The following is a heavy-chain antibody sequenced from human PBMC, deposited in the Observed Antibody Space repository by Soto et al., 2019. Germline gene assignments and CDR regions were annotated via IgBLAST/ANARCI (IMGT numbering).Heavy chain of an antibody. CDR2: IYDGGTT. CDR1: GGSIRSGGYS. D-gene: IGHD7-27*01. J-gene: IGHJ4*02. CDR3: ARGPSGDKVDY. Sequence: TSETLSLTCAVSGGSIRSGGYSWSWIRQPPGKGLEWIGHIYDGGTTYSSPSLKGRVTISADTSETQFSLKLNSVSAADTAVYYCARGPSGDKVDYWGQGIQVTVSS. V-gene: IGHV4-30-2*05.